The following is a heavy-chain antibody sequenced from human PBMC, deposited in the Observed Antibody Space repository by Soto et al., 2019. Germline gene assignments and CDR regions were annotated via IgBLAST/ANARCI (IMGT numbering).Heavy chain of an antibody. CDR2: ISSSGSTI. D-gene: IGHD3-10*01. CDR3: ARDVQSGPFTSFDP. V-gene: IGHV3-11*01. J-gene: IGHJ5*02. CDR1: GFTFSDYY. Sequence: QVQLVESGGGLVKPGGSLRLSCAASGFTFSDYYMSWIRQAPGKGLEWVSYISSSGSTIYYADSVKGRFTISRDNAKNSLYLQMNRLRAADTAVHYCARDVQSGPFTSFDPWGQETLVTVSS.